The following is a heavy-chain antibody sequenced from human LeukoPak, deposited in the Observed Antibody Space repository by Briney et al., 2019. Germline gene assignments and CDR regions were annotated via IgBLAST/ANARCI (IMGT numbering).Heavy chain of an antibody. CDR1: GGSFSGYY. J-gene: IGHJ4*02. D-gene: IGHD5-18*01. Sequence: SETLSLTCAVYGGSFSGYYWSWIRQPPGKGLEWIGEINHSGSTNYNPSLKSRVTISVDTSKNQFSLKLSSVTAADTAVYYCARGPRDTAMDPFDYWGQGTLVTVSS. CDR3: ARGPRDTAMDPFDY. V-gene: IGHV4-34*01. CDR2: INHSGST.